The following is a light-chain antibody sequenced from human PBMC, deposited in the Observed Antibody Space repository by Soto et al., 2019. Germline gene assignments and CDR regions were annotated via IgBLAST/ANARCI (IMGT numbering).Light chain of an antibody. J-gene: IGKJ1*01. CDR3: QQYNSYSRT. CDR1: QNIGSW. Sequence: DIQMTQSPSTLSASVGDRVTITCRASQNIGSWLAWYQQTPGKAPKLLIYKASSLETGVPSRFSGSGSETQFTLTISSLQPDDSATYYCQQYNSYSRTFGQGTKVEIK. CDR2: KAS. V-gene: IGKV1-5*03.